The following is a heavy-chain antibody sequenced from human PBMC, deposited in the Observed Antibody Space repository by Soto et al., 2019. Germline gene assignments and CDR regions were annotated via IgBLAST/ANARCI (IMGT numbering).Heavy chain of an antibody. Sequence: GASVKVSCKASGYTFGHYYTDWVRQAPGQGLEWLGWLNPNGGATNYAQKVQGRVTMTHDASISTVHMELSSLTPDDTAVYYCARFNVVRMVSAGLDFWGLGTLVTVSS. V-gene: IGHV1-2*02. CDR1: GYTFGHYY. J-gene: IGHJ1*01. CDR2: LNPNGGAT. D-gene: IGHD2-21*01. CDR3: ARFNVVRMVSAGLDF.